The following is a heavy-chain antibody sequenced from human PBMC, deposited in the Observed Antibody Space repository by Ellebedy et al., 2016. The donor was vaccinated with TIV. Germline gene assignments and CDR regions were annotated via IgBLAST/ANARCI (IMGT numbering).Heavy chain of an antibody. CDR1: GGTFKNFG. CDR2: IIAIFGTI. J-gene: IGHJ5*02. Sequence: AASVKVSCKASGGTFKNFGLSWARQAPGQGLEWMGGIIAIFGTIRYAQKFQGRVTITADESTTAVHMEFSSLTSEDTAVYYCARDTSIVEAGSFGGFNTWGPGTPVTFSS. D-gene: IGHD3-10*01. V-gene: IGHV1-69*13. CDR3: ARDTSIVEAGSFGGFNT.